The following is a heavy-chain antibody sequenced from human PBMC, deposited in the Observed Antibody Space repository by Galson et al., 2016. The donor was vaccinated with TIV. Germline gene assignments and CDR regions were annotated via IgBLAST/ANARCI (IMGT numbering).Heavy chain of an antibody. J-gene: IGHJ3*02. CDR2: IIPMFGTA. V-gene: IGHV1-69*06. D-gene: IGHD3-22*01. CDR1: GIIFNSYA. Sequence: SVKVSCKASGIIFNSYAISWVRQAPGQGLEWMGGIIPMFGTANYARNFQGRVTITADKSTSTAYMELSSLRSEDTAVYYCAEASKYESSGYYRDVFDIWGQGTTVTVPS. CDR3: AEASKYESSGYYRDVFDI.